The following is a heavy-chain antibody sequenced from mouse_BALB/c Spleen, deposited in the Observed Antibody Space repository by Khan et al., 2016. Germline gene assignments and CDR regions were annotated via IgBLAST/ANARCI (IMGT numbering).Heavy chain of an antibody. J-gene: IGHJ4*01. CDR1: GYTFTTAG. CDR3: ARYQHGSIYAMDY. V-gene: IGHV9-4*02. CDR2: INTHSGVP. Sequence: QIQLVQSGPELKKPGETVRISCKASGYTFTTAGMQWVQKMPGKGLKWIGWINTHSGVPKYAEDFKGRFAFSLETSASTAYLQLSNLKNEDTATYFCARYQHGSIYAMDYWGQGTSVTVSS.